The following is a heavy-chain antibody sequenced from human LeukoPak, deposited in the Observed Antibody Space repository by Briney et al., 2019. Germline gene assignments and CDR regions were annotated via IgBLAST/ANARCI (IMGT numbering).Heavy chain of an antibody. CDR3: VRDVFSLGDS. J-gene: IGHJ4*02. D-gene: IGHD2/OR15-2a*01. V-gene: IGHV3-74*01. CDR1: GFTFSDYG. Sequence: GGSLRLSCAASGFTFSDYGMHWVRQAPGKGLVWVSHINHDGTLRNYADSVKGRFTISRDFAKNTLYLQMNTLGAEDTAVYYCVRDVFSLGDSWRQGTLVTVSS. CDR2: INHDGTLR.